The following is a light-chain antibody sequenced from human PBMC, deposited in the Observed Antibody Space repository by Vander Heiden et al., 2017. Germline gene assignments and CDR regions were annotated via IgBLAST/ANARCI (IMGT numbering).Light chain of an antibody. CDR3: QQVHSFPYT. J-gene: IGKJ2*01. CDR1: QDIWNY. Sequence: DIQMTQSPSSLSASVGERVTITCQASQDIWNYVNWFHQKPGRAPKLLIYEVSNLDTGVPSRFSGSRSGTEFSLSVSSLQPEDSGTYFCQQVHSFPYTFGQRTKLEIK. V-gene: IGKV1-33*01. CDR2: EVS.